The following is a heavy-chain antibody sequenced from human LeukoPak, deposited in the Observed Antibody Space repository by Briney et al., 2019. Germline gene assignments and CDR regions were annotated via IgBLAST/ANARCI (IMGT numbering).Heavy chain of an antibody. CDR3: AKDQSGYPDAFDI. V-gene: IGHV3-23*01. CDR2: MSGSGSST. CDR1: GFTFSNYA. Sequence: GGSLRLSCAASGFTFSNYAMSWARQAPGKGLEWVSAMSGSGSSTWYADSVKGRLTISRDNSKNTLFLQMNSLRAEDTAVYYCAKDQSGYPDAFDIWGQGTMVTVSS. J-gene: IGHJ3*02. D-gene: IGHD6-25*01.